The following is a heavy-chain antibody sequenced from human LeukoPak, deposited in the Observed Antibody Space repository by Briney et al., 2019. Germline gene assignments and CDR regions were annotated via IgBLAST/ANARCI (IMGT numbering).Heavy chain of an antibody. D-gene: IGHD3-3*01. V-gene: IGHV1-58*01. CDR1: GFTFTSSA. J-gene: IGHJ3*02. CDR3: AAAIHYDFWSGLPDAFDI. CDR2: IVVGSGNT. Sequence: ASVKVSCKASGFTFTSSAVQWVRQARGQRLEWIGWIVVGSGNTNYAQKFQERVTITRDMSTSTAYMELSSLRSEDTAVYYCAAAIHYDFWSGLPDAFDIWGQGTMVTVSS.